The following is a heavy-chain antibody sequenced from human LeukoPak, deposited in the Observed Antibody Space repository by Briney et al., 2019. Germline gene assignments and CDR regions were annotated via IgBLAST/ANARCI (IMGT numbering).Heavy chain of an antibody. CDR3: ARGDDMGVRGVIAFDY. V-gene: IGHV3-30*02. CDR2: IRYDGSNK. Sequence: PGGSLRLSCAASGFTFSSYGMHWVRQAPGKGLEWVAFIRYDGSNKYYADPVKGRFTISRDNSKNTVYLQMNSLRAEDTAVYYCARGDDMGVRGVIAFDYWGQGTLVTVSS. J-gene: IGHJ4*02. CDR1: GFTFSSYG. D-gene: IGHD3-10*01.